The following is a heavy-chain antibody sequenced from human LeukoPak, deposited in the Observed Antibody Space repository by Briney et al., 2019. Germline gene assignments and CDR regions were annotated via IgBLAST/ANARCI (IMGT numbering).Heavy chain of an antibody. J-gene: IGHJ6*02. Sequence: GGSLRLSCAASGFTFSSYAMSWVRQAPGKGLEWVSGISWNSGSIGYADSVKGRFTISRDNAKNSLYLQMNSLRAEDTALYYCAKDMTTVTTSGPYYYGMDVWGQGTTVTVSS. D-gene: IGHD4-17*01. CDR2: ISWNSGSI. CDR3: AKDMTTVTTSGPYYYGMDV. V-gene: IGHV3-9*01. CDR1: GFTFSSYA.